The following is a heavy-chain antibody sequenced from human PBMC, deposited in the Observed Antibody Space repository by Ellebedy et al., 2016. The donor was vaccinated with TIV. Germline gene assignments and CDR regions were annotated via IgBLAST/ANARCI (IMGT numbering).Heavy chain of an antibody. J-gene: IGHJ4*02. CDR1: GFTFSDHY. CDR3: ARSGSYLPFDY. CDR2: IRDKANTYRT. D-gene: IGHD1-26*01. V-gene: IGHV3-72*01. Sequence: GESLKISCAASGFTFSDHYMDWVRQAPGKGLEWIGRIRDKANTYRTEYAASVKGRFTISRDDSKNSLYLLMNSLRTEDTAVYYCARSGSYLPFDYWGQGTLVTVSS.